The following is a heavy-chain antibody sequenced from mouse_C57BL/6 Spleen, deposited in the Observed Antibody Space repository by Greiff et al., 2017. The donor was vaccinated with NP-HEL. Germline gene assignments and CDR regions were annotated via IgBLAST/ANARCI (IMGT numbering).Heavy chain of an antibody. CDR2: IYPGDGDT. J-gene: IGHJ3*01. V-gene: IGHV1-82*01. Sequence: QVQLKESGPELVKPGASVKISCKASGYAFSSSWMNWVKQRPGKGLEWIGRIYPGDGDTNYNGKFKGKATLTADKSSSTAYMQLSSLTSEDSAVYFCARPLATPAWVAYWGQGTLVTVSA. CDR3: ARPLATPAWVAY. CDR1: GYAFSSSW. D-gene: IGHD1-1*01.